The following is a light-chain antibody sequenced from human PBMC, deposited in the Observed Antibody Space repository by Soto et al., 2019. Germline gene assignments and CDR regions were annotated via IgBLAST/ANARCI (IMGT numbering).Light chain of an antibody. CDR1: QGISEY. J-gene: IGKJ1*01. CDR3: HSYNSIPRT. Sequence: DIQMAQSPSSLSASIGDRVTITCRASQGISEYLAWYQQRPGNAPNLLIYGASILQSGVPSRFSGSGSGTHFTLTINSLQPEDVATYYCHSYNSIPRTFGQGTTVEIK. CDR2: GAS. V-gene: IGKV1-27*01.